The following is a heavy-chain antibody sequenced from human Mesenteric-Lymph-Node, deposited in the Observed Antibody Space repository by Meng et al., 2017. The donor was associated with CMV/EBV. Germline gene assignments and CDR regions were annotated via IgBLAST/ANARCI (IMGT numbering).Heavy chain of an antibody. CDR3: ERDGCSGTTCYNYYYYGMDV. J-gene: IGHJ6*02. CDR1: GFTLSTYW. V-gene: IGHV3-7*01. CDR2: IKQDGSEK. Sequence: GGSLRLSCAASGFTLSTYWMTWVRQAPGKGLEWVANIKQDGSEKYCVDSVKGRFTISRDNAKNSLYLQMNSLRAEDTAVYYCERDGCSGTTCYNYYYYGMDVWGQGTTVTVSS. D-gene: IGHD2-2*02.